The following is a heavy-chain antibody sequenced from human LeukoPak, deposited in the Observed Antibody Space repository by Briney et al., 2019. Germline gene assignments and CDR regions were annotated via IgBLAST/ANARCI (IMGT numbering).Heavy chain of an antibody. CDR1: GYIFTSYD. CDR3: ARVTEYYYDSSGYYFDY. V-gene: IGHV1-8*01. J-gene: IGHJ4*02. CDR2: MNPNSGAT. D-gene: IGHD3-22*01. Sequence: ASVKVSCKASGYIFTSYDINWVRQATGQGLEWLGWMNPNSGATGYAQKFQGRVTITADESTSTAYMELSSLRSEDTAVYYCARVTEYYYDSSGYYFDYWGQGTLVTVSS.